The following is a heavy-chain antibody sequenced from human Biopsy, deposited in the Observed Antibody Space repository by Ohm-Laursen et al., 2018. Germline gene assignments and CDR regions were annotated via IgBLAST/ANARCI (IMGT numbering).Heavy chain of an antibody. CDR3: ARAERFLECFDI. CDR1: SGTFSSYA. CDR2: IIPIFGTA. Sequence: ASVKVSCKASSGTFSSYAISCVRQAPGQGLEWMGGIIPIFGTANYAQKIQGRVTITADESTSTAYMELSSLRSEDTAVYYRARAERFLECFDIWGQGTMVTVSS. J-gene: IGHJ3*02. D-gene: IGHD3-3*01. V-gene: IGHV1-69*13.